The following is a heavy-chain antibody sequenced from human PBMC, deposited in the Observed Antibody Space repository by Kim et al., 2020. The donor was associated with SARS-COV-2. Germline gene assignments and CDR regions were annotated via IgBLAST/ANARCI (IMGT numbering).Heavy chain of an antibody. CDR2: IYYSGST. CDR1: GGSISSSSYY. J-gene: IGHJ2*01. D-gene: IGHD6-19*01. CDR3: ARPIAVAWYFDL. Sequence: SETLSLTCTVSGGSISSSSYYWGWIRQPPGKGLEWIGSIYYSGSTYYNPSLKSRVTISVDTSKNQFSLKLSSVTAADTAVYYCARPIAVAWYFDLWGRGTLVTVSS. V-gene: IGHV4-39*07.